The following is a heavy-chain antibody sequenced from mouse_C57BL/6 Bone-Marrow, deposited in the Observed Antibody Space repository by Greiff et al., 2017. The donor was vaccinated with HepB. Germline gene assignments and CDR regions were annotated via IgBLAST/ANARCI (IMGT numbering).Heavy chain of an antibody. CDR1: GFTFSNYW. V-gene: IGHV6-3*01. Sequence: EVMLVESGGGLVQPGGSMKLSCVASGFTFSNYWMNWVRQSPEKGLEWVAQIRLKSDNYATHYAESVKGRFTISRDDSKSSVYLQMNNLRAEDTGIYYGTGLGRYFDVWGTGTTVTVSS. J-gene: IGHJ1*03. D-gene: IGHD4-1*01. CDR2: IRLKSDNYAT. CDR3: TGLGRYFDV.